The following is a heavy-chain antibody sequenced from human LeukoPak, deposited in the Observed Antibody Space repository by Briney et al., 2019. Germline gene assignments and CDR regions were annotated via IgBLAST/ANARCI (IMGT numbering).Heavy chain of an antibody. D-gene: IGHD4-17*01. Sequence: SETLSLTCAVYGGSYTGYYWSWIRQPPGKGVEWIGEINHSGSTNYNPSLKSRVTISVDTSKNQFSLKLSSVTAADTAVYYCARGVSSNGDYDYWGQGTLVTVSS. V-gene: IGHV4-34*01. CDR1: GGSYTGYY. CDR2: INHSGST. J-gene: IGHJ4*02. CDR3: ARGVSSNGDYDY.